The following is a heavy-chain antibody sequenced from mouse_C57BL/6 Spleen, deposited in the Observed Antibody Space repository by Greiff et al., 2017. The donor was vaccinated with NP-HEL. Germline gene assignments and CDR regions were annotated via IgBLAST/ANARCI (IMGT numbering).Heavy chain of an antibody. J-gene: IGHJ1*03. V-gene: IGHV1-69*01. CDR1: GYTFTSYW. D-gene: IGHD1-1*01. CDR3: ARGALVTTVVATDWYFDV. Sequence: QVQLQQPGAELVMPGASVKLSCKASGYTFTSYWMHWVKQRPGQGLEWIGEIDPSDSYTNYNQKFKGKSKLTVDKSSSTAYMQLSSLTSEDSAVYYCARGALVTTVVATDWYFDVWGTGTTVTVSS. CDR2: IDPSDSYT.